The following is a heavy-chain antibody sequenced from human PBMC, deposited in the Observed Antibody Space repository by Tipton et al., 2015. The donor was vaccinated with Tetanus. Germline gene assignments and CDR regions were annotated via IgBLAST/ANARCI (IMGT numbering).Heavy chain of an antibody. Sequence: SLRLSCAASGFTFSSYAMGWVRQAPGKGLEWVSAISGSGGSTYYADSVKGRFTISRDNSKNTLYLQMNSLRAEDTAVYYCAKPVAGGSYYYYGMDVWGQGTTVTVSS. D-gene: IGHD1-26*01. V-gene: IGHV3-23*01. CDR3: AKPVAGGSYYYYGMDV. CDR2: ISGSGGST. CDR1: GFTFSSYA. J-gene: IGHJ6*02.